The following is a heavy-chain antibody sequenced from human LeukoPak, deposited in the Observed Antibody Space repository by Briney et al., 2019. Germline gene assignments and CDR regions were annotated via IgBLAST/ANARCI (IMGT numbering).Heavy chain of an antibody. D-gene: IGHD3-22*01. Sequence: GGSLRLSCAVSGFTLGSYWMHWVRQAPGQGLAWVSRVNTDGSSTTYAESVKGRFTISKDNAKNTLYLQMNGLRAEDTAVYYCARGVVERGYGSWGYYFDYWGQGTLVTVSS. CDR2: VNTDGSST. CDR3: ARGVVERGYGSWGYYFDY. CDR1: GFTLGSYW. V-gene: IGHV3-74*01. J-gene: IGHJ4*02.